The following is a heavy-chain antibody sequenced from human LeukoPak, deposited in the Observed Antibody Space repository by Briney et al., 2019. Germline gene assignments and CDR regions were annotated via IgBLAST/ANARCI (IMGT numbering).Heavy chain of an antibody. V-gene: IGHV1-8*01. CDR2: KNIKSGDR. Sequence: ASVKVSCKASGYTFTTYDINWVRQVTGQGLEWMGWKNIKSGDRGYAQEFQGRVTMTRDTSINTAYMELSSLRSDDTAVYYCARVVGSIDYWGQGTLVTVSS. CDR1: GYTFTTYD. CDR3: ARVVGSIDY. D-gene: IGHD4-11*01. J-gene: IGHJ4*02.